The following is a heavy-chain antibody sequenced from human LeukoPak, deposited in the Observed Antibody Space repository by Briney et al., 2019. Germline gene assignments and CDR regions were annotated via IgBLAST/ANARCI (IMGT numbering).Heavy chain of an antibody. V-gene: IGHV1-69*05. Sequence: ASVKVSCKASGGTFSSYAISWVRQAPGQGLEWMGGIIPIFGTANYAQKFQGRVTITTDESTSTAYMELSSLRSEDTAVYYCAKGRIVKMVRGGYYYYMDVWGKGTTVTVSS. CDR1: GGTFSSYA. D-gene: IGHD3-10*01. CDR3: AKGRIVKMVRGGYYYYMDV. CDR2: IIPIFGTA. J-gene: IGHJ6*03.